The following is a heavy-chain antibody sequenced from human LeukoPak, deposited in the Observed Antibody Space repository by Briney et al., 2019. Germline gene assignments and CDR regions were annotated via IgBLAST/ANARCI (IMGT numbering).Heavy chain of an antibody. CDR2: IIPMLGMS. CDR1: GDTFSRYA. J-gene: IGHJ4*02. CDR3: ARETRIAAGSIAPFFDF. Sequence: ASVKVSCKASGDTFSRYAISWVRQAPGQGLEWMGRIIPMLGMSDYAQNFQGRVTITADKSTSTDYLELRSLRYEDTAVYYCARETRIAAGSIAPFFDFWGQGTLVTVS. D-gene: IGHD6-13*01. V-gene: IGHV1-69*04.